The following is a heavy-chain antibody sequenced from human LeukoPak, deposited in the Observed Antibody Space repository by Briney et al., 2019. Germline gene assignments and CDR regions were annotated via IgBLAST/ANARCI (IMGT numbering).Heavy chain of an antibody. Sequence: SETLSLSCTVSGGSISSYYWTWIRQPAGKGLEWIGRIYPSGSTNYNPSLKSRVTMSVDTSKNQFSLKLNSVTAADTAAYYCARENSGSYRQFDYWGQGTLVTVSS. CDR1: GGSISSYY. CDR3: ARENSGSYRQFDY. J-gene: IGHJ4*02. CDR2: IYPSGST. V-gene: IGHV4-4*07. D-gene: IGHD1-26*01.